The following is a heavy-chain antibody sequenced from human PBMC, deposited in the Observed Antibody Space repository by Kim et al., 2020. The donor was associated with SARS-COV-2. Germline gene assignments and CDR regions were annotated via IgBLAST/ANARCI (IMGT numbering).Heavy chain of an antibody. J-gene: IGHJ6*02. D-gene: IGHD3-16*01. CDR1: GGSISSSSYY. Sequence: SETLSLTCTVSGGSISSSSYYWGWIRQPPGKGLEWIGSIYYSGSTYYNPSLKSRVTISVDTSKNQFSLKLSSVTAADTAVYYCAREKRWGLHYYYGMDVWGQGTTVTVSS. CDR2: IYYSGST. V-gene: IGHV4-39*07. CDR3: AREKRWGLHYYYGMDV.